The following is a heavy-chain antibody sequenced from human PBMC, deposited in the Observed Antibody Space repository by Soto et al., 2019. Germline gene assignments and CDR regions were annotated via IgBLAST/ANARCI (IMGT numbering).Heavy chain of an antibody. J-gene: IGHJ4*02. CDR3: ARDLGGPDY. CDR2: LSSDGFGA. Sequence: GGSLRLSCAASGFSFSSYAMSWVRQAPPQGLEWVSRLSSDGFGAAYADSVKGRFFISRDIARNTLFLQMNSLRADDTAVYYCARDLGGPDYWGRGTSVTVSS. CDR1: GFSFSSYA. D-gene: IGHD3-16*01. V-gene: IGHV3-74*03.